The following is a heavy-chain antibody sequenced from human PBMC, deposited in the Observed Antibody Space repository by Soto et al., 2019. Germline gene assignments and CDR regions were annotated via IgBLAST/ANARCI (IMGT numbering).Heavy chain of an antibody. CDR1: GGSFSGHY. Sequence: PSETLSLTCAVYGGSFSGHYWSWIRQPQGKGLEWIGEINHSGSTNYNPSLKSRVTISVDTSKNQFSLKLSSVTAADTAVYYCAKDGWRLCSGINCDGFDSWGQGTQVTVSS. CDR3: AKDGWRLCSGINCDGFDS. CDR2: INHSGST. D-gene: IGHD2-15*01. J-gene: IGHJ4*02. V-gene: IGHV4-34*01.